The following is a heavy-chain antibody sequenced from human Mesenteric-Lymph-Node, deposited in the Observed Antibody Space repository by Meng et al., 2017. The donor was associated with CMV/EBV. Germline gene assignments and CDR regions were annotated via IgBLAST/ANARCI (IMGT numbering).Heavy chain of an antibody. Sequence: SVKVSCKASGGTFSSYTISWVRQAPGQGLEWMGRIIPILGIANYAQKFQGRVTITADKSTSTAYMELSSLRSEDTAVYYCATNTGDYSSSPGYYFDYWGQGILVTVSS. D-gene: IGHD6-6*01. J-gene: IGHJ4*02. CDR3: ATNTGDYSSSPGYYFDY. CDR1: GGTFSSYT. CDR2: IIPILGIA. V-gene: IGHV1-69*02.